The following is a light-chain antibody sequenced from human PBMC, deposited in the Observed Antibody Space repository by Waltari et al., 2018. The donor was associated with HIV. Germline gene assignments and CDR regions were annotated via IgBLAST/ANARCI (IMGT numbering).Light chain of an antibody. Sequence: SALTQPPSASGSVGQSVSISCTGTRSDVGAYDYVSWYQQHPGKAPKFIIYEVNKRPSGVPHRFSGSKSGNTASLTVAGLQADDEADYFCSSYGGTDTYVFGSGTKVSVL. CDR1: RSDVGAYDY. V-gene: IGLV2-8*01. CDR2: EVN. CDR3: SSYGGTDTYV. J-gene: IGLJ1*01.